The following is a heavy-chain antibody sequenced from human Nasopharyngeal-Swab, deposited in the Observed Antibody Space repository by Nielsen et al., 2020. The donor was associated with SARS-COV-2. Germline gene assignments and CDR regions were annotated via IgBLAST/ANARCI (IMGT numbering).Heavy chain of an antibody. CDR2: IYSDGST. V-gene: IGHV3-53*01. CDR3: ARGDDTTDYYEPFDS. CDR1: GFTVSSNY. Sequence: GESLKISCAASGFTVSSNYMSWVRQAPGKGLEYVSVIYSDGSTYHVDSVKGRFTISRDNSKNTVYLQMNSLRAVDSAVYYCARGDDTTDYYEPFDSWGQGTLVTVSS. D-gene: IGHD3-22*01. J-gene: IGHJ4*02.